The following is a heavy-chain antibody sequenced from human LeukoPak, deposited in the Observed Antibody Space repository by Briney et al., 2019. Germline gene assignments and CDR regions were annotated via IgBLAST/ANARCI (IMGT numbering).Heavy chain of an antibody. CDR2: IYYSGST. D-gene: IGHD3-10*01. J-gene: IGHJ5*02. CDR1: GGSISSYY. CDR3: ARVARGGNWFDP. Sequence: PSETLSLTCTVSGGSISSYYWSWIRQPPGKGLGWIGYIYYSGSTNYNPSLKSRVTISVDTSKNQFSLKLSSVTAADTAVYYCARVARGGNWFDPWGQGTLVTVSS. V-gene: IGHV4-59*01.